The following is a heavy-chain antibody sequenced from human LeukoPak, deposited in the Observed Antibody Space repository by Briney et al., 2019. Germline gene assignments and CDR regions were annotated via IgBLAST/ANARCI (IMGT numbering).Heavy chain of an antibody. CDR2: INPNSGGT. D-gene: IGHD3-3*01. V-gene: IGHV1-2*02. CDR3: ARDDDFWSGYSLDY. Sequence: GASVKVSCKASGYTFTGYYMHWVRQAPGQGFEWMGWINPNSGGTNYAQKFQGRVTMTRDTSISTAYMELSRLRSDDTAVYYCARDDDFWSGYSLDYCGQGTLVTVSS. CDR1: GYTFTGYY. J-gene: IGHJ4*02.